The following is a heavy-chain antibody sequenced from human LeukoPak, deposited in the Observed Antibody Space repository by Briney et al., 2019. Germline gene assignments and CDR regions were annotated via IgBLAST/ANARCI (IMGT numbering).Heavy chain of an antibody. Sequence: GASVKVSCKASGYTVTGYYMHWVRQAPGQGLEWMGWINPNSGGTNYAQKFQGRVTMTRDTSISTAYIELSRLRSDDTAVYYCARDVVVANRYYYYMDVWGKGTTVTVSS. D-gene: IGHD2-2*01. V-gene: IGHV1-2*02. J-gene: IGHJ6*03. CDR1: GYTVTGYY. CDR3: ARDVVVANRYYYYMDV. CDR2: INPNSGGT.